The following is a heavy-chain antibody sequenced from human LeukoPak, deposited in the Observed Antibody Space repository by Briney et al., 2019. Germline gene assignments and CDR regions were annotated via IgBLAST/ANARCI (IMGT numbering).Heavy chain of an antibody. CDR2: ISSSSSYI. CDR3: ARDQFRIVGATTPDY. J-gene: IGHJ4*02. Sequence: GGSLRLSCAASGFTFSSYSMNWVRQAPGKGLEWVSSISSSSSYIYYADSVKGRFTISRDNAKNSLYLQMNSLRAEDTAVYYCARDQFRIVGATTPDYWGQGTLVTVSS. D-gene: IGHD1-26*01. CDR1: GFTFSSYS. V-gene: IGHV3-21*01.